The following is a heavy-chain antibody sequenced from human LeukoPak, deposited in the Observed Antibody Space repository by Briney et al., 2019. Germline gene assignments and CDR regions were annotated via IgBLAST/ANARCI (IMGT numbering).Heavy chain of an antibody. V-gene: IGHV5-51*01. D-gene: IGHD2-21*02. CDR2: IYPGDSDT. J-gene: IGHJ5*02. CDR1: GYSFTSYW. CDR3: ARGAYCGGDCYSESWIDP. Sequence: GESLKISCKGSGYSFTSYWIGWVRQMPGKGLEWMGIIYPGDSDTRYSPSFQGQVTISADKSISTAYLQWSSLKASDTAMYYCARGAYCGGDCYSESWIDPWGQGTLVTVSS.